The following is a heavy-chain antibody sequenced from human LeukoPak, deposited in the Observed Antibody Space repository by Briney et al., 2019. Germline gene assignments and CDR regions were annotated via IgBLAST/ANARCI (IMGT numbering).Heavy chain of an antibody. CDR3: AREPLNTATNWFDP. D-gene: IGHD5-18*01. CDR1: GGTFSSYA. J-gene: IGHJ5*02. CDR2: IIPIFGTA. Sequence: ASVKVSCKASGGTFSSYAISWVRQAPGQGLEWMGGIIPIFGTANYAQKFQGRVTITADGSTSTAYMELSSLRSEDTAVYYCAREPLNTATNWFDPWGQGTLVTVSS. V-gene: IGHV1-69*13.